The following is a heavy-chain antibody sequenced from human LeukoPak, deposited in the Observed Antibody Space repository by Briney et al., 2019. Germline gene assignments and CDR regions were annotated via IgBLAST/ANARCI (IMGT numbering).Heavy chain of an antibody. V-gene: IGHV1-69*04. Sequence: SVKVSCKASGGTFSSYAISWVRQAPGQGLEWMGRIIPILGIANYAQKFQGRVTITADKSTSTAYMELSSLRSEDTAVYYCARDLGYSGRYLTYYWGQGTLVTVSS. CDR1: GGTFSSYA. CDR3: ARDLGYSGRYLTYY. CDR2: IIPILGIA. D-gene: IGHD3-10*01. J-gene: IGHJ4*02.